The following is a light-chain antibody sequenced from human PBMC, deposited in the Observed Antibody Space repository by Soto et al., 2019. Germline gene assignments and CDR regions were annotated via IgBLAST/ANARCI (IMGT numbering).Light chain of an antibody. CDR1: QSVSSTY. J-gene: IGKJ4*01. Sequence: EIVLTQSPGTLSLSPGERATLSCRASQSVSSTYLAWYQQKPGQAPRPLISGASTRATGVPARFSGSGSGTEFTLTITSLQSEDFAVYCCQQYNNWPLTFVGGTKV. CDR2: GAS. V-gene: IGKV3D-15*01. CDR3: QQYNNWPLT.